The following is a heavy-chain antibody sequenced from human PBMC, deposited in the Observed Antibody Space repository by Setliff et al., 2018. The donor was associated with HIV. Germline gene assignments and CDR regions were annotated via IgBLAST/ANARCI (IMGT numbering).Heavy chain of an antibody. CDR1: GGTFSSYA. CDR2: IIPIFGTA. Sequence: GASVKVSCKASGGTFSSYAISWVRQAPGQGLEWMGGIIPIFGTANYAQKFQGRVTITADESTSTAYMELSSLRSGDTAVYYCARDLGATNAFDIWGQGTMVTVSS. D-gene: IGHD5-12*01. J-gene: IGHJ3*02. V-gene: IGHV1-69*13. CDR3: ARDLGATNAFDI.